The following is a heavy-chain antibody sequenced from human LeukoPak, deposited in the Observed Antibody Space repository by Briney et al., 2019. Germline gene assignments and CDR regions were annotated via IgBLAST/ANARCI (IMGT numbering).Heavy chain of an antibody. CDR3: ARETKTFYFDSSAYYPYYFDS. V-gene: IGHV4-39*02. J-gene: IGHJ4*02. Sequence: SETLSLTCTVSGGSVSSGSYYWSWIRQPPGKGLEWIGTIYYSGSTYYNPSLKSRVTISVDTSKNQFSLKLSSVTAADTAVYYCARETKTFYFDSSAYYPYYFDSWGQGTLVTVSS. D-gene: IGHD3-22*01. CDR2: IYYSGST. CDR1: GGSVSSGSYY.